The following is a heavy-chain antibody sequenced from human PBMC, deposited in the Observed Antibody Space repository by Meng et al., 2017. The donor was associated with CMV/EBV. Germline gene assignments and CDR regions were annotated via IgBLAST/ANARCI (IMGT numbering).Heavy chain of an antibody. Sequence: LSLTCAASGLTFSSYAMHWVRQAPGKGLEWVAVISYDGSNKYYADSVKGRITISRDKSKNTLYLQMNSPRAEDAAVYYCATTHLGHCSGGSCPVGWWGQGTLVTVSS. V-gene: IGHV3-30*04. CDR2: ISYDGSNK. J-gene: IGHJ4*02. D-gene: IGHD2-15*01. CDR1: GLTFSSYA. CDR3: ATTHLGHCSGGSCPVGW.